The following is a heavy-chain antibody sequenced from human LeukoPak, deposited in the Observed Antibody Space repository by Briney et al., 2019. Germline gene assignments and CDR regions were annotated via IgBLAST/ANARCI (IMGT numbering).Heavy chain of an antibody. CDR2: ISGGGEST. J-gene: IGHJ5*02. Sequence: GGSLRLCCVASEFTFSSHAMNWVRQAPGKGLEWVSSISGGGESTYYADSVKGRFIISRDNSKNTVYLQMDSLRAEDTAVYYCARSYTHYDFWSGYTYQNYFDPWGQGTLVTVSS. D-gene: IGHD3-3*01. CDR3: ARSYTHYDFWSGYTYQNYFDP. V-gene: IGHV3-23*01. CDR1: EFTFSSHA.